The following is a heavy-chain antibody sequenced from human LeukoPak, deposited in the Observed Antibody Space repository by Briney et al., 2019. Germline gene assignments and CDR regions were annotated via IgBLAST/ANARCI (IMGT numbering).Heavy chain of an antibody. Sequence: ASVKLSCKASGYTFTGYYMHWVRQAPGQGLEWMGWINPNSGGTNYAQKYQGRVTMTRDTSISTAYMELSRLRSDDTAVYYCARDRGIAVVGRDYWGQGTLVTVSS. V-gene: IGHV1-2*02. CDR1: GYTFTGYY. CDR2: INPNSGGT. CDR3: ARDRGIAVVGRDY. D-gene: IGHD6-19*01. J-gene: IGHJ4*02.